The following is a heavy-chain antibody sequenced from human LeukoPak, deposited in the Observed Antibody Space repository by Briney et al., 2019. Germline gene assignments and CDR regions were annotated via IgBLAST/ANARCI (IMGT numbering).Heavy chain of an antibody. D-gene: IGHD6-13*01. CDR2: IYPGDSDT. V-gene: IGHV5-51*01. CDR3: ARHVARGSTYYYYMDV. J-gene: IGHJ6*03. Sequence: GESLKISCKGSGYSFTSYWIGWVRPMPGKGLEWMGIIYPGDSDTRYSPSFQGQVTISADKSISTAYLQWSSLKASDTAMYYCARHVARGSTYYYYMDVWGKGTTVTVSS. CDR1: GYSFTSYW.